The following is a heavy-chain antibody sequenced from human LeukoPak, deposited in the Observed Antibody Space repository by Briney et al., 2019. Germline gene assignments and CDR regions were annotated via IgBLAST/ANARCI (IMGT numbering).Heavy chain of an antibody. CDR2: IYPGDSDT. CDR3: ARHVNVGSGSYYYYYYMDV. Sequence: GASLKISCKGSGYSFTSYWIGWVRQMPGKGLEWMGIIYPGDSDTRYSPSFQGQVTISADKSISTAYLQWSSLKASDTAMYYCARHVNVGSGSYYYYYYMDVWGKGTTVTVSS. V-gene: IGHV5-51*01. J-gene: IGHJ6*03. CDR1: GYSFTSYW. D-gene: IGHD3-10*01.